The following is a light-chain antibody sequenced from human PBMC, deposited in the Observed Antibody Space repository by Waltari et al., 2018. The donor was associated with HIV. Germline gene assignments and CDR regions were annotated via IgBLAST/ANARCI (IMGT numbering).Light chain of an antibody. Sequence: DIVLTQSSATLSLSPGERATLPCRASPSVSSSLAWYQRKPGQAPRLLIYDASNRATGIPARFSGSGSGTDFTLTISSLEPEDFAVYYCQQRSNWPPWTFGQGTKVEIK. CDR3: QQRSNWPPWT. J-gene: IGKJ1*01. CDR2: DAS. CDR1: PSVSSS. V-gene: IGKV3-11*01.